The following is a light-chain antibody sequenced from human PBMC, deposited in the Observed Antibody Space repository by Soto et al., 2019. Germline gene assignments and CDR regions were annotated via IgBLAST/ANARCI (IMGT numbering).Light chain of an antibody. CDR1: QSISSF. CDR3: QQSHSFPLT. V-gene: IGKV1-39*01. Sequence: DIQMTQSPSSLSASVGDSVTITCRASQSISSFLNWYQQKPGKAPKLLIYAVFSLQGGVPSRFSGSGSGTDFTLTINSLQPKDFATYYCQQSHSFPLTFGQGTKVEV. J-gene: IGKJ1*01. CDR2: AVF.